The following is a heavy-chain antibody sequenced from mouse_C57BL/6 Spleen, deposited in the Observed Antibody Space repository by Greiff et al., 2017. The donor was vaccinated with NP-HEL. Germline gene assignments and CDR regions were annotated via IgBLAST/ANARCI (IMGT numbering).Heavy chain of an antibody. D-gene: IGHD3-3*01. Sequence: QVQLQQPGAELVRPGSSVKLSCKASGYTFTSYWMDWVKQRPGQGLEWIGNIYPSDSETHYNQKFKDKATLTVDKSSSTAYMQLSSLTSEDSAVYYCARPGRGIYFDYWGQGTTLTVSS. CDR1: GYTFTSYW. CDR2: IYPSDSET. V-gene: IGHV1-61*01. CDR3: ARPGRGIYFDY. J-gene: IGHJ2*01.